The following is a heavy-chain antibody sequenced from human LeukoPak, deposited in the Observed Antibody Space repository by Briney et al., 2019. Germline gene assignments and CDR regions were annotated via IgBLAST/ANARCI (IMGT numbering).Heavy chain of an antibody. D-gene: IGHD3-22*01. CDR3: ARGLYYDSSLDAFDI. CDR2: ISAYNGNT. J-gene: IGHJ3*02. CDR1: GYTFTSYG. Sequence: GSVKVSCKASGYTFTSYGISWVRQAPGQGLEWMGWISAYNGNTNYAQKLQGRVTMTTDTSASTAYMELSSLRSEDTAVYYCARGLYYDSSLDAFDIWGQGAMVTVSS. V-gene: IGHV1-18*01.